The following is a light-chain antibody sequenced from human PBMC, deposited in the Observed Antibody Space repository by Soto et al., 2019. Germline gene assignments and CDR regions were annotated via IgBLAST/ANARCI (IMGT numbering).Light chain of an antibody. V-gene: IGKV1-5*01. CDR3: QQYNSYSGT. CDR1: QTISSW. Sequence: DIQMTQSPSTLSGSVGDRVTITCRASQTISSWLAWYQQKPGKAPKLLIYAASSLQSGVPSRFSGSGSGTDFILTISSLQPDDFATYYCQQYNSYSGTFGQGTKVDI. CDR2: AAS. J-gene: IGKJ1*01.